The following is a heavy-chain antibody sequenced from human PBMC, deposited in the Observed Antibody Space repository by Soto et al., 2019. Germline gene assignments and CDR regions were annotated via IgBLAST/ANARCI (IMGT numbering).Heavy chain of an antibody. CDR2: ISYDGSNK. CDR1: GFTFSSYA. D-gene: IGHD2-2*01. Sequence: PGGSLRLSCAASGFTFSSYAMHWVRQAPGKGLEWVAVISYDGSNKYYADSVKGRFTISRDNSKNTLYLQMNSLRAEDTAVYYCARDLIVLVPAATFPGSYWGQGTLVTVSS. J-gene: IGHJ4*02. CDR3: ARDLIVLVPAATFPGSY. V-gene: IGHV3-30-3*01.